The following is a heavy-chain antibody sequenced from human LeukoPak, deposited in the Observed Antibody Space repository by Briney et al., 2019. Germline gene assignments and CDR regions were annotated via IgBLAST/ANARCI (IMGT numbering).Heavy chain of an antibody. J-gene: IGHJ4*02. CDR2: IIPIFGTA. V-gene: IGHV1-69*01. D-gene: IGHD1-26*01. CDR3: ARDLPPSYLDY. Sequence: SVKVSCKASGGTFISYAISWVRQAPGQGLEWMGGIIPIFGTANYAQKFQGRVTITADESTSTAYMELTSLRSDDTAVYYCARDLPPSYLDYWGQGTLVTVSS. CDR1: GGTFISYA.